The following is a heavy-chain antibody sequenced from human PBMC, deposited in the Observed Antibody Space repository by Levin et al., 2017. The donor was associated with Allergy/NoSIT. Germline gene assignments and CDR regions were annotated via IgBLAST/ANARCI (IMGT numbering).Heavy chain of an antibody. D-gene: IGHD5-12*01. V-gene: IGHV3-23*01. Sequence: QTGGSLRLSCAASGFTFNRYAMSWVRQAPGKGLEWVSGISGSGGSTYYAESVKGRFTISRDTSKNTLYLQMNSLRAEDTAVYFCAKDLVAATITRYYFDYWGQGILVTVSS. CDR3: AKDLVAATITRYYFDY. CDR1: GFTFNRYA. J-gene: IGHJ4*02. CDR2: ISGSGGST.